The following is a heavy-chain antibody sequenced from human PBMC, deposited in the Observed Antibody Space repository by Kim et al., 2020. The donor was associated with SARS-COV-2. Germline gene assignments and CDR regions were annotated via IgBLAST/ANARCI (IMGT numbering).Heavy chain of an antibody. Sequence: YEDSVRGRFTRSRDNGKHMVYLEMSSLGAEDTAVYFCVKGGNYIYNLMDVWGQGTTVTVSS. D-gene: IGHD1-1*01. V-gene: IGHV3-74*01. J-gene: IGHJ6*02. CDR3: VKGGNYIYNLMDV.